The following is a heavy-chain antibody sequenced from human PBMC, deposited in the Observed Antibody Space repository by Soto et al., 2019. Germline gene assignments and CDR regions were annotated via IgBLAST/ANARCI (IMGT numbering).Heavy chain of an antibody. J-gene: IGHJ5*02. Sequence: GASVKVSCKASGYTFTGYYMHWVRQAPGQGLEWMGWINPNSGGTNYAQKFQGWVTMTRDTSISTAYMELSRLRSDDTAVYYCARERRGTARLHPKGSWFDPWGQGTLVTVSS. D-gene: IGHD5-12*01. V-gene: IGHV1-2*04. CDR1: GYTFTGYY. CDR3: ARERRGTARLHPKGSWFDP. CDR2: INPNSGGT.